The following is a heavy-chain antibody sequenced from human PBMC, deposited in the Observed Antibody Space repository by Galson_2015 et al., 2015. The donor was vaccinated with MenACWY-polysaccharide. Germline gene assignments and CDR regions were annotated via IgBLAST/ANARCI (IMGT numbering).Heavy chain of an antibody. CDR1: GYSFTNYW. Sequence: QSGAEVKKPGESLKISCKGSGYSFTNYWIGWVRQMPGKGLEWMGIIYPGDSDTRYSPLFQGQVTISADKSTSTAYLQWSSLKASDTAMYYCARNNYAGLRGYYYGMDVWGQGTTVTVSS. D-gene: IGHD5-12*01. V-gene: IGHV5-51*01. CDR3: ARNNYAGLRGYYYGMDV. CDR2: IYPGDSDT. J-gene: IGHJ6*02.